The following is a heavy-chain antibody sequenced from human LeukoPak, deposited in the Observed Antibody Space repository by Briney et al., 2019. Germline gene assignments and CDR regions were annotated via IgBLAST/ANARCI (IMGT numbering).Heavy chain of an antibody. V-gene: IGHV1-18*01. CDR2: ISAYNGNT. J-gene: IGHJ4*02. Sequence: ASVKGSCRASGYTFTSYGISWVRQAPGQGLEWMGWISAYNGNTNYAQKLQGRVTMTTDTSTSTAYMELRSLRSDDTAVYYCARMTSSWSYFDYWGQGTLVTVSS. CDR1: GYTFTSYG. D-gene: IGHD6-13*01. CDR3: ARMTSSWSYFDY.